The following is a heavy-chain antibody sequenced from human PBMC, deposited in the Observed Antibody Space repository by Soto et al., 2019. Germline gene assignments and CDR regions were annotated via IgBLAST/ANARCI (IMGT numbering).Heavy chain of an antibody. CDR2: IYHSGST. CDR1: GGSISRGGYS. V-gene: IGHV4-30-2*01. J-gene: IGHJ5*02. Sequence: TLSLPFAVCGGSISRGGYSWSWIRQPPGKGLEWIGYIYHSGSTYYTPSLKSRVTTSVDRSKNQLSLKLSSVTAADTAVYYCARVPSPWGQGTLVTVSS. CDR3: ARVPSP.